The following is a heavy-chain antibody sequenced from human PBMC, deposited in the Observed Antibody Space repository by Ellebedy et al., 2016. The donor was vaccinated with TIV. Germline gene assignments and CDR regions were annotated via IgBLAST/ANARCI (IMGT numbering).Heavy chain of an antibody. CDR2: ISSSSSYI. D-gene: IGHD5-12*01. CDR3: ARDVGPYSGYEGDAFDI. V-gene: IGHV3-21*01. Sequence: GESLKISXAASGFTFSSYSMNWVRQAPGKGLEWVSSISSSSSYIYYADSVKGRFTISRDNAKNSLYLQMNSLRAEDTAVYYCARDVGPYSGYEGDAFDIWGQGTMVTVSS. J-gene: IGHJ3*02. CDR1: GFTFSSYS.